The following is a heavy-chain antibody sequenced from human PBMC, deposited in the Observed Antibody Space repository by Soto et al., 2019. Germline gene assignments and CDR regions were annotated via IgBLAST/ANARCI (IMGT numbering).Heavy chain of an antibody. CDR2: INAGNGNT. J-gene: IGHJ5*02. CDR1: GYTFTSYA. Sequence: ASVKVSCKASGYTFTSYAMHWVRQAPGQRLEWMGWINAGNGNTKYSQKFQGRVTITRDTSASTAYMELSSLRSKERVVYNWARVGHPADPWGQGTLVTVSS. CDR3: ARVGHPADP. V-gene: IGHV1-3*01.